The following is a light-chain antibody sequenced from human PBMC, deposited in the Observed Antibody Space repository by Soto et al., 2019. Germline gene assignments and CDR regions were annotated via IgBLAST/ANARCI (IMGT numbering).Light chain of an antibody. J-gene: IGLJ1*01. CDR3: SSYKTDKTRQLV. V-gene: IGLV2-14*03. CDR1: SSDVGGYNY. CDR2: DVS. Sequence: QSVLTQPASVSGSPGQSITISCTGTSSDVGGYNYVSWYQHHPGKAPKLLIYDVSNRPSGVSNRFSGSKSDNTASLTISGLQPEDEADYYCSSYKTDKTRQLVFGTGTKVTVL.